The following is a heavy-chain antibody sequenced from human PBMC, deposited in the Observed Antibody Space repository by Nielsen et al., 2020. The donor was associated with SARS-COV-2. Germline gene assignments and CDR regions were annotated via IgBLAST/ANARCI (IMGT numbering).Heavy chain of an antibody. CDR1: GFTFRGYN. V-gene: IGHV3-23*01. CDR3: AKNPSRRDYGADY. J-gene: IGHJ4*02. CDR2: IGAIDGST. D-gene: IGHD4-17*01. Sequence: GESLKISCAASGFTFRGYNMSWVRQAPGKGLEWVSSIGAIDGSTNYAESLRGRFTISRDNSKNTLYLQINSLRAEDTAMYYCAKNPSRRDYGADYWGQGTLVTVSS.